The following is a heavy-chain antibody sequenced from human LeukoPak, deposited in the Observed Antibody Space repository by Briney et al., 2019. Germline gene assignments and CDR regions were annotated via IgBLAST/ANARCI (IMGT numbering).Heavy chain of an antibody. V-gene: IGHV5-51*01. J-gene: IGHJ4*02. CDR3: VRPSNSGYEY. CDR1: GYTFSTNW. CDR2: IYPFDSDT. D-gene: IGHD5-12*01. Sequence: PGESLSISCKASGYTFSTNWIGWVRQMPGKGLEWMGIIYPFDSDTKYSPSFQGQVTISADKSFSTIYLQWSSLKASDSAIYYCVRPSNSGYEYWGQGALVTVSS.